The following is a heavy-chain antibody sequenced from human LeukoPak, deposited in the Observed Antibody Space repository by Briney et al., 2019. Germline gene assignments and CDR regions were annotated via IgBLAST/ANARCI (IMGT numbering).Heavy chain of an antibody. CDR2: TKIKTDNGTP. V-gene: IGHV3-15*01. D-gene: IGHD1-1*01. Sequence: GGSLRLSSAASGFTFSNAWMNWMGWVRQAPGKGLEWVGLTKIKTDNGTPDYAALVKGRFTISRDDSKTTVYLEMNSLETEDTAVYYCLSGGGTADYWGQGTLVSVSS. CDR1: GFTFSNAW. J-gene: IGHJ4*02. CDR3: LSGGGTADY.